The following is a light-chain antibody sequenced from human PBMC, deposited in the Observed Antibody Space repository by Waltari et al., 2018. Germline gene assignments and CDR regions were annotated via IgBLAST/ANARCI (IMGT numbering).Light chain of an antibody. J-gene: IGKJ1*01. Sequence: VVMTQSPDSLPVTLGQPASISCRSNESLVITDGRTYLNWIHQRPGQSPRRLIYQVSDRDSGVPDRFSGRGSGTDFTLKISRVEAEDVGVYYCMLGARPWTFGPGTKVEI. CDR3: MLGARPWT. V-gene: IGKV2-30*01. CDR2: QVS. CDR1: ESLVITDGRTY.